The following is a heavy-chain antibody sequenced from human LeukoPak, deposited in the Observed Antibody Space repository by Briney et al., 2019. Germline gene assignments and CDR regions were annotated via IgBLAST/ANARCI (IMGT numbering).Heavy chain of an antibody. CDR1: GGSISSSSYY. CDR3: ARQRAYYGSGSYYNGWFDP. V-gene: IGHV4-39*07. CDR2: IYYSGST. Sequence: SETLSLTCTVSGGSISSSSYYWGWIRQPPGKGLEWIGSIYYSGSTYYNPSLKSRVTISVDTSKNQFSLKLSSVTAADTAVYYCARQRAYYGSGSYYNGWFDPWGQGTLVTVSS. J-gene: IGHJ5*02. D-gene: IGHD3-10*01.